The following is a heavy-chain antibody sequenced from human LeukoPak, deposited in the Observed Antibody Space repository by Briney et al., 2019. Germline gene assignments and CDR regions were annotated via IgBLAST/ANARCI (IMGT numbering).Heavy chain of an antibody. CDR2: ISGSGDTP. CDR1: GFTFSSYA. Sequence: GGSLRLSCAASGFTFSSYAMSWVRQAPGKGLEWVSGISGSGDTPYYADSVKGRFTISRDNSKNTLYLQMNSLRAEDTAVYYCAKILGSYWTPGCDYWGQGTLVTVSS. J-gene: IGHJ4*02. V-gene: IGHV3-23*01. D-gene: IGHD1-26*01. CDR3: AKILGSYWTPGCDY.